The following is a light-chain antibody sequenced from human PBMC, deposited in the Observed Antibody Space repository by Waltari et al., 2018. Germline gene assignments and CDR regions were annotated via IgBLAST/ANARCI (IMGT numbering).Light chain of an antibody. CDR1: AFPKKT. CDR2: EDK. J-gene: IGLJ2*01. Sequence: SYELTQPPSVSVSPGQTARTTCSGDAFPKKTVYWYQQKSGQAPVLVIYEDKKRPSGIPERFSASTSGTMTTLTISGAQVEDEGDYYCHSTDSSGNHRVFGGGTKLTVL. V-gene: IGLV3-10*01. CDR3: HSTDSSGNHRV.